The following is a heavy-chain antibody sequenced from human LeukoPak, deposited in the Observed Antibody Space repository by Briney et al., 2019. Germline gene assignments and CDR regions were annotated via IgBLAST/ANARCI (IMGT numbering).Heavy chain of an antibody. CDR2: INQDGDDK. CDR1: GFTFNNYW. J-gene: IGHJ4*02. D-gene: IGHD3-10*01. Sequence: GGSLRLSCAASGFTFNNYWMSWVRQAPGKGLEWVANINQDGDDKSYVDSVKGRFTISRDNAKNSLFLQMNSLRAEDTAVYYCTRDTPYGSGGYYKGLEYWGQGALVTVSS. CDR3: TRDTPYGSGGYYKGLEY. V-gene: IGHV3-7*03.